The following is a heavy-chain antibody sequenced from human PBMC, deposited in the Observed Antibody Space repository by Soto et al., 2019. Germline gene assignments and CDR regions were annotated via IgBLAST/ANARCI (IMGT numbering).Heavy chain of an antibody. V-gene: IGHV4-30-4*01. CDR2: IYYSGST. CDR1: GGSISSGDYY. J-gene: IGHJ5*02. D-gene: IGHD2-2*01. CDR3: ASALVVPAASLWFDP. Sequence: SETLSLTCTVSGGSISSGDYYWSWIRQPPGKGLEWIGYIYYSGSTYYNPSLKGRVTISVDTSKNQFSLKLSSVTAADTAVYYCASALVVPAASLWFDPWGQGTLVTVSS.